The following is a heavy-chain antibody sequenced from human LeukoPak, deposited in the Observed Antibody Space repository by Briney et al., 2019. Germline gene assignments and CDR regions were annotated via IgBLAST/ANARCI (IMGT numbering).Heavy chain of an antibody. Sequence: ASVKVSCKASGYTFTSYDINWVRQATGQGLKWMGWMNPNSGNTGYAQKFQGRVTMTRNTSISTAYMELSSLRSEDTAVYYCARGENYDYVWGSYRSGSLMDVWGKGTTVTISS. J-gene: IGHJ6*04. V-gene: IGHV1-8*01. CDR1: GYTFTSYD. D-gene: IGHD3-16*02. CDR2: MNPNSGNT. CDR3: ARGENYDYVWGSYRSGSLMDV.